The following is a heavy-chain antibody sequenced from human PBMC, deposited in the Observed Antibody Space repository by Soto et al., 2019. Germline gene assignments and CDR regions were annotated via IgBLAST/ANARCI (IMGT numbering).Heavy chain of an antibody. D-gene: IGHD3-22*01. V-gene: IGHV4-31*02. Sequence: WTWIRQRPGKGLEWIGDIYYSGSTDYHPSLRTRVTISKDRSKNQFSLRVTSVTAADTAVYYCATQPRCDTSGYFYYWGQGTLVTVSS. CDR2: IYYSGST. J-gene: IGHJ4*02. CDR3: ATQPRCDTSGYFYY.